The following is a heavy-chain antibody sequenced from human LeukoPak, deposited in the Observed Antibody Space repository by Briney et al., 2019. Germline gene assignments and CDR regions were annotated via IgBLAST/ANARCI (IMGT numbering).Heavy chain of an antibody. J-gene: IGHJ4*02. Sequence: GRPLRLSCATSGFTFTSWGMHWVRQAPDKGLEWVSAISGSGGSTYYADSVKGRFTISRDNSKNTLYLQMNSLRAEDTAVYYCAKEDGDCTNGVCYTGENFFDYWGQGTLVTVSS. V-gene: IGHV3-23*01. CDR2: ISGSGGST. CDR1: GFTFTSWG. D-gene: IGHD2-8*01. CDR3: AKEDGDCTNGVCYTGENFFDY.